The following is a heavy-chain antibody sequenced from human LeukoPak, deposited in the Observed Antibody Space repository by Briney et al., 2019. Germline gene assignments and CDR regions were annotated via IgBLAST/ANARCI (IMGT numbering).Heavy chain of an antibody. CDR1: GGSFSGYY. D-gene: IGHD3-22*01. CDR2: VNHGGST. V-gene: IGHV4-34*01. CDR3: ARGTYDSSGYYFYFDY. J-gene: IGHJ4*02. Sequence: PSETLSLTCAVYGGSFSGYYWSRIRQPPGKRLEWIGRVNHGGSTNYNPSLKSRVTLSVDTSKNQFSLDLTSVTAADAAVYYCARGTYDSSGYYFYFDYWAQGILVTVSS.